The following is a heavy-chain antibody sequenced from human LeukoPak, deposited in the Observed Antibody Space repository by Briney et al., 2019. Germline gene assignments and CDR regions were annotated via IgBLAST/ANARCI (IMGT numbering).Heavy chain of an antibody. D-gene: IGHD1-26*01. J-gene: IGHJ4*02. Sequence: PGGSLRLSCSASGFTFSTYAMYWVRQAPGKGLEYVSSINGNGVSTDYADSVKGGFTISRDNSKNTLFLQMSSLRAEDTAVYYCVKVAVGATFDYWGREPWSPSPQ. CDR2: INGNGVST. CDR3: VKVAVGATFDY. V-gene: IGHV3-64D*06. CDR1: GFTFSTYA.